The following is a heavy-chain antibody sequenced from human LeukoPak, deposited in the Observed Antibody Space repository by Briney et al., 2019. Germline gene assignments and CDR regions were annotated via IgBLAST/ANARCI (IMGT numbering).Heavy chain of an antibody. CDR3: AKAPVTTCSGAYCYPFDY. CDR1: RLTFSSYA. V-gene: IGHV3-23*01. J-gene: IGHJ4*02. CDR2: ISVRGNT. Sequence: GWSLRLSCVASRLTFSSYALSWLRQAPGKGLEWVSVISVRGNTYYADSWKGRFTISRDSSKNTLYLQMNRLRAEDAAVYYCAKAPVTTCSGAYCYPFDYWGQGTLVTVSS. D-gene: IGHD2-21*01.